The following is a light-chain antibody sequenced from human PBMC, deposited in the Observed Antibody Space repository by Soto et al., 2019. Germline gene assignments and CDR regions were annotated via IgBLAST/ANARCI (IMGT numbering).Light chain of an antibody. J-gene: IGKJ2*01. CDR2: GAS. CDR1: QRLRSSY. V-gene: IGKV3-20*01. CDR3: QQYGSSPYT. Sequence: EIVLTQSPGTLSLSLGERATLSCGASQRLRSSYLAWYQQKPGQAPRLLIYGASSRATGIPDRFSGSGSGTDFTLTISRLEPEDFAVYYCQQYGSSPYTFGQGTILEIK.